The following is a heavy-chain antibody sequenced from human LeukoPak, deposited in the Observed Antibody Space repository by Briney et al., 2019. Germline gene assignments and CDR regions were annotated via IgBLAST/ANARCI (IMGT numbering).Heavy chain of an antibody. CDR3: ARLYYYDSSGQGVFDI. V-gene: IGHV3-21*01. J-gene: IGHJ3*02. D-gene: IGHD3-22*01. CDR2: ISSSSSYI. Sequence: GGSLRLSCAASGFTFSSYSMNWVRQAPGKGLEWVSSISSSSSYIYYADSVKGRFTISRDNAKNSPYLQMNSLRAEDTAVYYCARLYYYDSSGQGVFDIWGQGTMVTVSS. CDR1: GFTFSSYS.